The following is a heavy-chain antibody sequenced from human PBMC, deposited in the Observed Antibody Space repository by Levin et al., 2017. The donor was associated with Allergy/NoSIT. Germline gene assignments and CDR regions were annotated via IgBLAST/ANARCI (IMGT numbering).Heavy chain of an antibody. J-gene: IGHJ6*03. CDR2: IYSGGST. CDR3: ARDKARRIFGVVIKSLSHYYYMDV. CDR1: GFTVSSNY. Sequence: GGSLRLSCAASGFTVSSNYMSWVRQAPGKGLEWVSVIYSGGSTYYADSVKGRFTISRDNSKNTLYLQMNSLRAEDTAVYYCARDKARRIFGVVIKSLSHYYYMDVWGKGTTVTVSS. D-gene: IGHD3-3*01. V-gene: IGHV3-53*01.